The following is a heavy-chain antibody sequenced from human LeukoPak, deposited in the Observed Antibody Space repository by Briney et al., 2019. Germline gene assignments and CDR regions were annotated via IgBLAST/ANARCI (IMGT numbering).Heavy chain of an antibody. D-gene: IGHD6-13*01. CDR1: GFTFSNYW. CDR3: ASASSHRIAAGGDY. CDR2: INSDGSSR. J-gene: IGHJ4*02. V-gene: IGHV3-74*01. Sequence: GGSLRLSCAASGFTFSNYWMHWVRQAPGKGLVWVSRINSDGSSRNYADAVKGRFTISRDNAKNTLYLQMNSLRAEDTAVYYCASASSHRIAAGGDYWGQGTLVTVSS.